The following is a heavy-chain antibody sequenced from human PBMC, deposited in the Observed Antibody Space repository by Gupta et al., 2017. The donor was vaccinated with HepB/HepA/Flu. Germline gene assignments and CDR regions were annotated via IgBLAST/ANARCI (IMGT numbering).Heavy chain of an antibody. J-gene: IGHJ6*02. CDR1: GFTFSLYG. Sequence: QVRLVESGGGVVQPGRSLRLPCAASGFTFSLYGIHWVRQAPGNGLEWVAVISHDGTEKYYADSVKGRFTISRDNSKNILYLQMNSLRVGDTAVYYCATAYYDHYGMDLWGQGTTATVSS. V-gene: IGHV3-30*03. CDR3: ATAYYDHYGMDL. CDR2: ISHDGTEK.